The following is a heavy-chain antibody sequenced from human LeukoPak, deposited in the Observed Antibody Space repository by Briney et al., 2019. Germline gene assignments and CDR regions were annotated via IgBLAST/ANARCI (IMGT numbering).Heavy chain of an antibody. V-gene: IGHV4-30-4*08. CDR1: GGSISSGDYY. CDR2: IYYSGST. Sequence: SQTLSLTCTVSGGSISSGDYYWSWIRQPPGKGLVWIGYIYYSGSTYYNPSLKSRVTISVDTSKNQFSLKLSSVTAADTAVYYCARGEEVLENAFDIWGQGTMVTVSS. D-gene: IGHD4/OR15-4a*01. CDR3: ARGEEVLENAFDI. J-gene: IGHJ3*02.